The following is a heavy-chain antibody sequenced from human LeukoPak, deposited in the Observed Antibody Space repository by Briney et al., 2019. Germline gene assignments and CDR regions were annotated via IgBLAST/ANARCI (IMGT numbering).Heavy chain of an antibody. CDR2: IIPIFGTA. Sequence: SVKVSCEASGGTFSSYGITWVRQAPGQGLEWMGGIIPIFGTAVYAQKFQGRVTITADESTSTAYMELSSLRSEDTAVYYCAATAYCSSTSCPSRRQFDYWGQGTLVTVSS. D-gene: IGHD2-2*01. CDR3: AATAYCSSTSCPSRRQFDY. V-gene: IGHV1-69*13. J-gene: IGHJ4*02. CDR1: GGTFSSYG.